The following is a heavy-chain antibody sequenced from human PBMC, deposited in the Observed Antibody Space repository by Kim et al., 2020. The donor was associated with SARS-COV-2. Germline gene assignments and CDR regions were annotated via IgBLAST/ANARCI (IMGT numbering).Heavy chain of an antibody. Sequence: GGSLRLSCAASGFTFSSFWMSWVRQAPGKGLEWVANINQDGSEKSYVDSVKGRFTISRDNAKNSLYLQMNSLRAEDTAVYYCARSRYCTHGSCYSPNYFEYWGQGTLDTVSS. D-gene: IGHD2-15*01. V-gene: IGHV3-7*05. CDR1: GFTFSSFW. CDR3: ARSRYCTHGSCYSPNYFEY. J-gene: IGHJ4*02. CDR2: INQDGSEK.